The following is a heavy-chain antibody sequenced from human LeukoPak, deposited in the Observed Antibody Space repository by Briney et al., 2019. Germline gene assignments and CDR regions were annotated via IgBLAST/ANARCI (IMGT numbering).Heavy chain of an antibody. CDR2: ISGSGAIT. Sequence: GGSLRLSCAASGFNFNNYGMSRVRQAPGKGLECVSAISGSGAITYYADSVKGRFTISRDNSKNTLYLQMNSLRAEDTAVYYCAKDLKFNYVWEAGFWGQGTLVTVSS. CDR3: AKDLKFNYVWEAGF. V-gene: IGHV3-23*01. CDR1: GFNFNNYG. D-gene: IGHD3-16*01. J-gene: IGHJ4*02.